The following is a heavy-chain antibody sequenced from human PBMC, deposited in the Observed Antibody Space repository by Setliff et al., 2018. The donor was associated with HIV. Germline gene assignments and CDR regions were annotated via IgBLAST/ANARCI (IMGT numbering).Heavy chain of an antibody. CDR3: TTSYYYDSSGYYYVLDY. CDR1: GFTFSNAW. Sequence: GGSLRLSCAASGFTFSNAWMSWVRQAPGKGLEWVGRIKSKTDGGTTDYAAPVKGRFTISRDDSKNTLYLQMNSLKTEDTAVYYCTTSYYYDSSGYYYVLDYWGQGTLVTVSS. CDR2: IKSKTDGGTT. V-gene: IGHV3-15*01. J-gene: IGHJ4*02. D-gene: IGHD3-22*01.